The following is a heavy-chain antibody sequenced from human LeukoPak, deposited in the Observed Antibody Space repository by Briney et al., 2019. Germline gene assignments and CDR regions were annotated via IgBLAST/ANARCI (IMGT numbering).Heavy chain of an antibody. Sequence: PGGSLRLSCAASGFTFSSYSMNWVRQAPGKGLEWISYISSDSSTVYFADSVKGRFTISRDNAKNSLYLQMNSLRAEDTAVYFCAGDKTYSDFWLWGQGTLVTVSP. D-gene: IGHD3-3*01. J-gene: IGHJ4*02. CDR3: AGDKTYSDFWL. CDR1: GFTFSSYS. CDR2: ISSDSSTV. V-gene: IGHV3-48*01.